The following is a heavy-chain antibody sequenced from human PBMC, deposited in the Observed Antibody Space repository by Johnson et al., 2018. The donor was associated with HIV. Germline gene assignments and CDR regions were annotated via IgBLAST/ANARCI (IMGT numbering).Heavy chain of an antibody. Sequence: VQLVESGGGVVRPGGSLRLSCAASGFTFDDYGMSWVRQAPGKGLEWVSGSNWNGGSTGYADSVKGRLAVSSDSAKNSLYLQMNSLRAEDTTLYYCARGCSVLQHLEWSFAAFDIWGQGTMVTVSS. V-gene: IGHV3-20*04. J-gene: IGHJ3*02. CDR3: ARGCSVLQHLEWSFAAFDI. CDR1: GFTFDDYG. CDR2: SNWNGGST. D-gene: IGHD3-3*01.